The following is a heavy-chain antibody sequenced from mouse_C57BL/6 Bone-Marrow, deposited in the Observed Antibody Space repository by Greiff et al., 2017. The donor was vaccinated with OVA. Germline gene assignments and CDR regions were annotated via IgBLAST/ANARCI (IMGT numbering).Heavy chain of an antibody. V-gene: IGHV2-5*01. CDR1: GFSLTRYG. Sequence: VQGVESGPGLVQPSQSLSITCTVSGFSLTRYGVHWVRQSPGKGLEWLGVIWRGGSTDYNAAFMSRLSITKDNAKSQVFFKMNSLQADDTAIYYCARGDSNYDAMDYWGQGTSVTVSS. D-gene: IGHD2-5*01. CDR3: ARGDSNYDAMDY. J-gene: IGHJ4*01. CDR2: IWRGGST.